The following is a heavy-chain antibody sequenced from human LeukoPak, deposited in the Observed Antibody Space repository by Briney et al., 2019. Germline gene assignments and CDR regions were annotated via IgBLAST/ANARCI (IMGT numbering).Heavy chain of an antibody. V-gene: IGHV1-2*02. J-gene: IGHJ4*02. CDR1: GYSFTGYY. CDR3: ARCIAAAGNLEN. Sequence: ASAKVSCKASGYSFTGYYMHWVRQAPGQGLEWMGWINPNSGGTNYAQMFQGRVTMTRDTSISTAYMELSRLRSDDTAVYYCARCIAAAGNLENWGQGTLVTVSS. D-gene: IGHD6-13*01. CDR2: INPNSGGT.